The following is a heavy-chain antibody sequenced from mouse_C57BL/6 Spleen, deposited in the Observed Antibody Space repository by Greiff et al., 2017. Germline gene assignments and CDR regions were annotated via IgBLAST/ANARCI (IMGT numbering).Heavy chain of an antibody. V-gene: IGHV1-64*01. CDR1: GYTFTSYW. Sequence: VQRVESGAELVKPGASVKLSCKASGYTFTSYWMHWVKQRPGQGLEWIGMIHPNSGSTNYNEKFKSKATLTVDKSSSTASMQLSSLTSEDSAVYYCARAYGYYFDYWGQGTTLTVSS. J-gene: IGHJ2*01. CDR2: IHPNSGST. D-gene: IGHD2-2*01. CDR3: ARAYGYYFDY.